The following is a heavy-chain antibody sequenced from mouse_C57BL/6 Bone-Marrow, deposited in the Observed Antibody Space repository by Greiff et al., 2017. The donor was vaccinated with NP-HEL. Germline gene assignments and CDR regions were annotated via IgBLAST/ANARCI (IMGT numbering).Heavy chain of an antibody. CDR1: GFNIKDYY. V-gene: IGHV14-1*01. Sequence: VQLQQSGAELVRPGASVKLSCTASGFNIKDYYMHWVKQRPEQGLEWIGRIDPEDGDTEYGPKFQGKATMTADTSSNTAYLQLSSLTSEDTAVYYGTTPGDPLWLRRGDYWGQGTTLTVSS. CDR3: TTPGDPLWLRRGDY. D-gene: IGHD2-2*01. J-gene: IGHJ2*01. CDR2: IDPEDGDT.